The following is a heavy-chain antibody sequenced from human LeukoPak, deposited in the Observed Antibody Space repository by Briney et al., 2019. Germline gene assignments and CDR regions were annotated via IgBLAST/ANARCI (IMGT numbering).Heavy chain of an antibody. Sequence: PGGSLRLSCAASGFTFSSYAMSWVRQAPGKGLEWVSAISGSGGSTYYADSVKGRFTISRDNSKNTLYLQMDSLRTEDTAVYYCARPLKFPDLWNAFDIWGQGTLVTVSS. J-gene: IGHJ3*02. CDR1: GFTFSSYA. V-gene: IGHV3-23*01. CDR3: ARPLKFPDLWNAFDI. CDR2: ISGSGGST. D-gene: IGHD3-3*01.